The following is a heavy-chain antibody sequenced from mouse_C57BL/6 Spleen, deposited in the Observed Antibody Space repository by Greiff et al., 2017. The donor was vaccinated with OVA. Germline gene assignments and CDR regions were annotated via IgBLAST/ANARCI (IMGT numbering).Heavy chain of an antibody. D-gene: IGHD1-1*01. V-gene: IGHV1-39*01. CDR3: ARRGGSSRTWFAY. Sequence: VQLKESGPELVKPGASVKISCKASGYSFTDYNMNWVKQSNGKSLEWIGVINPNYGTTSYNQKFKGKATLTVDQSSSTAYMQLNSLTSEDSAVYYGARRGGSSRTWFAYWGQGTLVTVSA. J-gene: IGHJ3*01. CDR1: GYSFTDYN. CDR2: INPNYGTT.